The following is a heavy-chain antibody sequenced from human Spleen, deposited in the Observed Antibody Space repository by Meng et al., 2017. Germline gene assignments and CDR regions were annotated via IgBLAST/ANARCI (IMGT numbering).Heavy chain of an antibody. CDR1: RFTFSDYS. V-gene: IGHV3-11*01. CDR3: ARGIQIWQY. Sequence: QVKRVESGGGLVKPGGSRRLSCAASRFTFSDYSMSWIRQAPGKGLEWISYISSSGNTMYYADSVKGRFTISRDNAKNSLYLQMNNLRAEDTAVYYCARGIQIWQYWGQGTLVTVSS. J-gene: IGHJ4*02. D-gene: IGHD5-18*01. CDR2: ISSSGNTM.